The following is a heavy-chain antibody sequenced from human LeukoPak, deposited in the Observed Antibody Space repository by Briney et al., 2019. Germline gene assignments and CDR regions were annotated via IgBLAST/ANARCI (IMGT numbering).Heavy chain of an antibody. V-gene: IGHV3-30*02. J-gene: IGHJ4*02. D-gene: IGHD1-14*01. Sequence: GGSLRLSCAASGFIFSGSSMHWVRQAPGKGLEWVCFIRFDATNKYYADSVKGRFTISRDNSNNTLYLQLNNVRAEDTATYFCAKEQYPGYFDFWGQGTLVTVSS. CDR3: AKEQYPGYFDF. CDR2: IRFDATNK. CDR1: GFIFSGSS.